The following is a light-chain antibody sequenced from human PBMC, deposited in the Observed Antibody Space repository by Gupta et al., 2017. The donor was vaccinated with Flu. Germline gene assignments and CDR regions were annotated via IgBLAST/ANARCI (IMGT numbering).Light chain of an antibody. CDR3: QQYHNWPRT. Sequence: PLALSASPREGASLSCRASQNVARNLAWYQQRPGQAPRLLIYGASTRATDIPARFSCRGSGTDFTLTISSLQSEDVAVYYCQQYHNWPRTFGQGTTVEIK. CDR1: QNVARN. CDR2: GAS. J-gene: IGKJ1*01. V-gene: IGKV3-15*01.